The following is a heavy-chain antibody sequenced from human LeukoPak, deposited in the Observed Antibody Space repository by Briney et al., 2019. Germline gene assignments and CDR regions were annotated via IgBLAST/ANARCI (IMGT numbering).Heavy chain of an antibody. D-gene: IGHD6-13*01. CDR1: GYTFTSYA. CDR3: ARDSAGAAAGPSFDY. V-gene: IGHV7-4-1*02. CDR2: INTNTGNP. Sequence: ASVKVSCKASGYTFTSYAMNWVRQAPGQGLEWMEWINTNTGNPTYAQGFTGRFVFSLDTSVSTAYLQISSLKAEDTAVYYCARDSAGAAAGPSFDYWGQGTLVTVSS. J-gene: IGHJ4*02.